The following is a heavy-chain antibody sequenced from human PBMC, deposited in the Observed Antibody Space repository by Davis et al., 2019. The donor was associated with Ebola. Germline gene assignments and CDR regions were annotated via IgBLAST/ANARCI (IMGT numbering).Heavy chain of an antibody. D-gene: IGHD3-9*01. Sequence: MPSETLSLTCTVSGGSISSSSYYWGWIRQPPGKGLEWIGYIYYSGSTIYNPSLKSRVTISVDTSKNQFSLKLSSVTAADTAVYYCARDSSSVDYDILTGPPYYFDYWGQGTLVTVSS. V-gene: IGHV4-61*01. CDR3: ARDSSSVDYDILTGPPYYFDY. CDR1: GGSISSSSYY. CDR2: IYYSGST. J-gene: IGHJ4*02.